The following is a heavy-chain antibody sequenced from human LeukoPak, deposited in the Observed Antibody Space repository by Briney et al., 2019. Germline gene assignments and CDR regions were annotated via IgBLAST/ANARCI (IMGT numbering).Heavy chain of an antibody. CDR3: AVAEGGIAAPDY. Sequence: SETLSLTCTVSGYSISSGYYWGWIRQPPGKGLEWIGSIHHSGSTYYNPSLKSRVTISVDTSKNQFSLKLSSVTAADTAVYYCAVAEGGIAAPDYWGQGTLVTVSS. CDR2: IHHSGST. CDR1: GYSISSGYY. D-gene: IGHD6-13*01. V-gene: IGHV4-38-2*02. J-gene: IGHJ4*02.